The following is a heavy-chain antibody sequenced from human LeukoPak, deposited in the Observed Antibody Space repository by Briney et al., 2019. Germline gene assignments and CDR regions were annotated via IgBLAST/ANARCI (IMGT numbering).Heavy chain of an antibody. CDR2: IYYSGST. D-gene: IGHD3-22*01. J-gene: IGHJ4*02. CDR1: GGSISSSSYY. CDR3: ARVLSSGYYADY. Sequence: SETLSLTCTVSGGSISSSSYYWGWIRQPPGKGLEWIGSIYYSGSTYYNPSLKSRVTISVDTSKNQFSLKLSSVTAADMAVYYCARVLSSGYYADYWGQGTLVTVSS. V-gene: IGHV4-39*07.